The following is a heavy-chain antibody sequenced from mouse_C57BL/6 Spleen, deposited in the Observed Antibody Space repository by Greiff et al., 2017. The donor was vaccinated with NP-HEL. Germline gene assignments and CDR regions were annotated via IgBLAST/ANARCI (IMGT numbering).Heavy chain of an antibody. CDR3: ARRDSNYLRAFDY. CDR1: GYTFTSYD. V-gene: IGHV1-85*01. J-gene: IGHJ2*01. CDR2: IYPRDGST. D-gene: IGHD2-5*01. Sequence: SGPELVKPGASVKLSCKASGYTFTSYDINWVKQRPGQGLEWIGWIYPRDGSTKYNEKFKGKATLTVDTSSSTAYMELHSLTSEDSAVYFCARRDSNYLRAFDYWGQGTTLTVSS.